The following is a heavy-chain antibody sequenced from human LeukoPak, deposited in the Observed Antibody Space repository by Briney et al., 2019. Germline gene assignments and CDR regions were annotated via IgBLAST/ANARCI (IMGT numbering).Heavy chain of an antibody. CDR3: ARHPYYYDSSGLRIDAFDI. D-gene: IGHD3-22*01. CDR1: VGSISSYY. Sequence: PSETLSLTCTVSVGSISSYYWSWIRQPPGKGLEWIGYIYYSGSTNYNPSLKSRVTISVDTSKNQFSLMLSSVTAADTAVYYCARHPYYYDSSGLRIDAFDIWGQGTMATVSS. CDR2: IYYSGST. V-gene: IGHV4-59*08. J-gene: IGHJ3*02.